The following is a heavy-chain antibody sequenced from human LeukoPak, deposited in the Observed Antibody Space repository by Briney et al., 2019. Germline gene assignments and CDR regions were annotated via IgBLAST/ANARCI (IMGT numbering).Heavy chain of an antibody. CDR2: INTNTGNP. J-gene: IGHJ3*02. CDR3: AIIAVADPFDAFDI. D-gene: IGHD6-19*01. V-gene: IGHV7-4-1*02. Sequence: ASVKVSCKAPGYTFTSYAMNWVRQAPGQGLEWMGWINTNTGNPTYAQGFTGRFVFSLDTSVSTAYLQISSLKAEDTAVYYCAIIAVADPFDAFDIWDQGTMVTVSS. CDR1: GYTFTSYA.